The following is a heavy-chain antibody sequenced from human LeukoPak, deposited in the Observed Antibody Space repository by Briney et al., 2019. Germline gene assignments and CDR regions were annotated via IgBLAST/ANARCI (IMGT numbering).Heavy chain of an antibody. J-gene: IGHJ3*02. Sequence: GGSLRLPCAASGFTVSSNYMSWVRQAPGKGLEWVSVIYSGGSTYYADSVKGRFTISRDNSKNTLYLQMNSLRAEDTAVYYCARDLFGVVTSDDAFDIWGQGTMVTVSS. CDR2: IYSGGST. D-gene: IGHD3-3*01. CDR3: ARDLFGVVTSDDAFDI. CDR1: GFTVSSNY. V-gene: IGHV3-53*01.